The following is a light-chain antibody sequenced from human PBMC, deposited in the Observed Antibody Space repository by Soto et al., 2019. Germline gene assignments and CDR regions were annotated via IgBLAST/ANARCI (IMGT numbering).Light chain of an antibody. J-gene: IGKJ4*01. CDR1: QSVSSY. CDR3: QQRSNWPST. Sequence: EIVLTQSPATLSLSPGERATLSCRASQSVSSYLAWYQQQPGQAPRLLIYDASNRATGIPARFSGSGSGTDFTLTISSLEPEDFAVYYCQQRSNWPSTFGGGTKAEIK. V-gene: IGKV3-11*01. CDR2: DAS.